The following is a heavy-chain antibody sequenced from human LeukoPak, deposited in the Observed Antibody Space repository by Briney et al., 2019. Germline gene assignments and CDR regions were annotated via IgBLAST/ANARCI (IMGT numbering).Heavy chain of an antibody. CDR1: GYTFTSYG. Sequence: ASVKVSCKASGYTFTSYGISWVRQAPGQGLEWMGWISAYNGNTNYAQKLQGRVTMTRDMSTSTVYMELSSLRSEDTAVYYCARDYDSSGYYLGYWGQGTLVTVSS. CDR2: ISAYNGNT. V-gene: IGHV1-18*01. CDR3: ARDYDSSGYYLGY. D-gene: IGHD3-22*01. J-gene: IGHJ4*02.